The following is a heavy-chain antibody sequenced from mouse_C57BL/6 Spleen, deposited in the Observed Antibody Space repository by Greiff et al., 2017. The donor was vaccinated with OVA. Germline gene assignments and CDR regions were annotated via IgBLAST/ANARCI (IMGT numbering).Heavy chain of an antibody. J-gene: IGHJ4*01. Sequence: QVQLQQSGPGLVQPSQSLSITCSVSGFSLTSYGVHWVRQPPGKGLEWLGVIWSGGSPDYNSAFISRLSISKDHSKSHVFFKMNRLQADDTAIYYCAKKDYDDEGDYAMDYWGKGTSVTVSS. CDR3: AKKDYDDEGDYAMDY. V-gene: IGHV2-4*01. CDR2: IWSGGSP. CDR1: GFSLTSYG. D-gene: IGHD2-4*01.